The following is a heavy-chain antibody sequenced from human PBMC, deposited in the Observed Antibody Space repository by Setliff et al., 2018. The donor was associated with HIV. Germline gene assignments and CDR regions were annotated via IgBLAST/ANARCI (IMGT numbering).Heavy chain of an antibody. D-gene: IGHD3-10*01. CDR2: INTDGSGI. V-gene: IGHV3-74*01. CDR3: ARGYYGSDLQNAMDV. J-gene: IGHJ6*02. CDR1: GFTFSSYW. Sequence: LRLSCAASGFTFSSYWMHWVRRVPGEGLVWVSRINTDGSGISYADSVKGRFTISRDNAKNTLYLQMDSLRGEDTAVYYCARGYYGSDLQNAMDVWGQGTTVTVSS.